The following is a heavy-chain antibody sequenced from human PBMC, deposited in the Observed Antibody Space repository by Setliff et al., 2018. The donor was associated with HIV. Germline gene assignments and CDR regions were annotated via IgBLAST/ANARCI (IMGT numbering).Heavy chain of an antibody. V-gene: IGHV1-3*01. CDR2: INAGTGNT. CDR1: GYRFTGFA. J-gene: IGHJ4*02. Sequence: ASVKVSCKASGYRFTGFAIHWVRQAPGQRFEWMGWINAGTGNTKYSLKFQDRVTISRDIHANTAYMELSSLRSEDTAIYYCARSLREYSYGSPDYWGPGTLVTAPQ. D-gene: IGHD5-18*01. CDR3: ARSLREYSYGSPDY.